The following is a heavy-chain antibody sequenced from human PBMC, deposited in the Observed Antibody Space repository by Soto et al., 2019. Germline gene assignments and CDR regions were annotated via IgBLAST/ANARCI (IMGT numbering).Heavy chain of an antibody. V-gene: IGHV4-30-2*01. CDR2: IFHSGST. J-gene: IGHJ2*01. D-gene: IGHD1-26*01. Sequence: QLQLQESGSGLVKPSQTLSLTCAVSGGSISSGGYSWSWLRQPPGKGLEWIGYIFHSGSTYYNPSPTGRATISVAGSKNHFSLELSSVTAADTAVYYCAREGGSGRPDWYFNVGGRGTLVTVSS. CDR3: AREGGSGRPDWYFNV. CDR1: GGSISSGGYS.